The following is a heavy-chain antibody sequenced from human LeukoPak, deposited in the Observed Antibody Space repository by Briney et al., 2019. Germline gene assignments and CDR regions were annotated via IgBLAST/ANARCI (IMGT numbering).Heavy chain of an antibody. CDR1: GFTFSSYA. D-gene: IGHD4-17*01. J-gene: IGHJ3*02. CDR3: ARSYGDYGLDAFDI. CDR2: ISYDGSNK. V-gene: IGHV3-30-3*01. Sequence: GGSLRLSCAASGFTFSSYAMHWVRQAPGKGLEWVAVISYDGSNKYYADSVKGRFTISRDNSKNTLYLQMNSLRAEGTAVYYCARSYGDYGLDAFDIWGQGTMVTVSS.